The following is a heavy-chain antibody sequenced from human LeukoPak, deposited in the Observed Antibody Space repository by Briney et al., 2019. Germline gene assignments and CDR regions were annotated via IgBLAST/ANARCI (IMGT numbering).Heavy chain of an antibody. V-gene: IGHV1-69*04. Sequence: SVKVSCKASGGTFSSYAISWVRQAPGQGLEWMGRIIPILGIANYAQKFQGRVTITADKSTSTAYMELSSLRSEDTAVYYCARGIAAAGTWFWFDPWGQGTLVIVSS. CDR3: ARGIAAAGTWFWFDP. CDR2: IIPILGIA. J-gene: IGHJ5*02. CDR1: GGTFSSYA. D-gene: IGHD6-13*01.